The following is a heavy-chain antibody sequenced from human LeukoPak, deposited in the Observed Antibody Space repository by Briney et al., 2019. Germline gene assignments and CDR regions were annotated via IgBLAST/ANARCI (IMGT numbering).Heavy chain of an antibody. Sequence: GESLKISCKGSGYIFTSYWIGWVRQMPGKGLEWMGIIYPGDSDTRYSPSFQGQVTISADKSISTAYLQWSSLKASDTAMYYCASSMELHKSSSWYFDYWGQGTLVTVSS. J-gene: IGHJ4*02. D-gene: IGHD6-13*01. V-gene: IGHV5-51*01. CDR2: IYPGDSDT. CDR1: GYIFTSYW. CDR3: ASSMELHKSSSWYFDY.